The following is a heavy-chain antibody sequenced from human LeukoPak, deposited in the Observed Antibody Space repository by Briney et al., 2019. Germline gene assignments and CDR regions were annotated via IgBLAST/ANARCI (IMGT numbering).Heavy chain of an antibody. V-gene: IGHV3-48*04. CDR1: GFTFRSYS. Sequence: GSLRLSCAASGFTFRSYSMNWVRQAPGKGLEWVSYISPSSSTIYYADSVKGRFTISRDNAKNSLFLQMNSLRAEDTAVYYCAREVNHYDSGAYSPGLDYWGQGTLVTVSS. CDR3: AREVNHYDSGAYSPGLDY. J-gene: IGHJ4*02. CDR2: ISPSSSTI. D-gene: IGHD3-22*01.